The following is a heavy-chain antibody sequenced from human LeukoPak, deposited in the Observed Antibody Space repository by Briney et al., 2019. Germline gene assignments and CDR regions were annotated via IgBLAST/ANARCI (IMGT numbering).Heavy chain of an antibody. CDR2: IYYSGST. D-gene: IGHD4-23*01. Sequence: SQTLSLTCAVSGGSISSGGYSWSWIRQPPGKGLEWIGYIYYSGSTYYNPSLKSRVTISVDTSKNQFSLKLSSVTAADTAVYYCARVRDYGGASFDYWGQGTLVTVSS. V-gene: IGHV4-30-4*07. J-gene: IGHJ4*02. CDR3: ARVRDYGGASFDY. CDR1: GGSISSGGYS.